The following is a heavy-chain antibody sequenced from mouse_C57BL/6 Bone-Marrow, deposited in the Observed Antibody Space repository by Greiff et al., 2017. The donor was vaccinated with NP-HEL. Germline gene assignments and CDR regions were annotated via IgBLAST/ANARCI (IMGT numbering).Heavy chain of an antibody. CDR1: GYTFTSYG. J-gene: IGHJ4*01. Sequence: QVQLKQSGAELARPGASVKLSCKASGYTFTSYGISWVKQRTGQGLEWIGEIYPRSGNTYYNEKFKGKATLTADKSSSTAYMELRSLTSEDSAVYFCAGFPITTIVATDAMDYWGQGTSVTVSS. CDR3: AGFPITTIVATDAMDY. CDR2: IYPRSGNT. V-gene: IGHV1-81*01. D-gene: IGHD1-1*01.